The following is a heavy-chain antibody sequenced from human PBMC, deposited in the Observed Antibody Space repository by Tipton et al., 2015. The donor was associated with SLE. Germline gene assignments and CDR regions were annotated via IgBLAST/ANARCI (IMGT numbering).Heavy chain of an antibody. CDR1: GGSFSGYY. CDR2: IYYSGST. J-gene: IGHJ4*02. V-gene: IGHV4-34*01. Sequence: TLSLTCAVYGGSFSGYYWSWIRQPPGKGLEWIGSIYYSGSTYYNPSLKSRVTISVDTSKNQFSLKLSSVTAADTAVYYCARALQNYFDYWGQRTLVTVSS. CDR3: ARALQNYFDY.